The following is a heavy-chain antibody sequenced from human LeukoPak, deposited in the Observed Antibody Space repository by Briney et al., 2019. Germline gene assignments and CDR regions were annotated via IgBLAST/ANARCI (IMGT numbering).Heavy chain of an antibody. CDR1: GFTFSSYA. CDR2: ISGSGGST. D-gene: IGHD2-2*01. CDR3: TRDRYPAAREFDY. J-gene: IGHJ4*02. Sequence: LSGGSLRLSCAASGFTFSSYAMSWVRQAPGKGLEWVSAISGSGGSTYYADSVKGRFTISRDNSKNTLYLQMNNLRAEDTAMYYCTRDRYPAAREFDYWGQGTLVTVSS. V-gene: IGHV3-23*01.